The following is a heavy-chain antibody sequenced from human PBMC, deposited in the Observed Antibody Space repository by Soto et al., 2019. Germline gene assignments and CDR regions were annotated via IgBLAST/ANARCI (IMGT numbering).Heavy chain of an antibody. CDR1: GDTFNFYT. J-gene: IGHJ4*02. D-gene: IGHD3-10*01. CDR2: FNPILSFS. V-gene: IGHV1-69*02. CDR3: ATSFGSGSRAFDY. Sequence: QVQLVQSGAEVKKPGSSVKVSCKASGDTFNFYTINWVRQAPGLGLEWMGRFNPILSFSNSALKFQGRVTLTADKPTSTAYMVLSSLRSEDTAIYYCATSFGSGSRAFDYWGQGALVTASS.